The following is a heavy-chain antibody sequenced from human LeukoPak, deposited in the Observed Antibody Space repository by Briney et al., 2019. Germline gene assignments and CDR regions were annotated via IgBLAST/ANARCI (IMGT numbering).Heavy chain of an antibody. V-gene: IGHV4-59*08. CDR3: ARRTVVLDY. J-gene: IGHJ4*02. D-gene: IGHD4-23*01. CDR1: GCSISGYY. CDR2: IYYSGST. Sequence: SETLSLTCTVSGCSISGYYWSWVRQPPGKGLEWIGYIYYSGSTTYNPSLKGRVTISVDTSKNQFSLKLSSVTAADTAVYFCARRTVVLDYWGQGTLVTVSS.